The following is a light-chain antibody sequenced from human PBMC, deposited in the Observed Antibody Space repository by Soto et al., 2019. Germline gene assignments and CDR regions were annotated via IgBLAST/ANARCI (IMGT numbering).Light chain of an antibody. CDR2: EVS. Sequence: QSALTQPASVSGSPGQSITISCTGTSSDVGGYNYVSWYQQHPGKAPKLMIYEVSNRPSGVSNRFSGSKSGNTASLTISGLQAEDEADYYCSSYTSSSTLYVFGTGGKVTGL. CDR1: SSDVGGYNY. CDR3: SSYTSSSTLYV. V-gene: IGLV2-14*01. J-gene: IGLJ1*01.